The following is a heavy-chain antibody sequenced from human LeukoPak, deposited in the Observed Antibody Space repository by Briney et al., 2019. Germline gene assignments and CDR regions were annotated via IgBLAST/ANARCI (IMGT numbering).Heavy chain of an antibody. CDR2: ISSTSTTI. V-gene: IGHV3-48*04. CDR3: ARTLLSSSYGPGFTDY. D-gene: IGHD6-13*01. J-gene: IGHJ4*02. CDR1: GFTVSSYS. Sequence: PGGSLRLSCGASGFTVSSYSMNWVRQAPGKGLEWVSHISSTSTTIYYADSVKGRFTISRDNAKNSLYLQMNSLRAEDTAVYYCARTLLSSSYGPGFTDYWGQGTLVTVSS.